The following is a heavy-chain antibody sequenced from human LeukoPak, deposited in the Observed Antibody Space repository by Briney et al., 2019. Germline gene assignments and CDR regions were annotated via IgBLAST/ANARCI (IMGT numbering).Heavy chain of an antibody. J-gene: IGHJ4*02. CDR2: ISYDGSNK. D-gene: IGHD3-3*01. CDR3: ARTPERTIFGVVGYFDY. Sequence: GGSLRLSCAASGFTFSSYAMHWVRQAPGKGLEWVAVISYDGSNKYYADSVKGRFTISRDNSKNTLYLQMNSLRAEDTAVYYCARTPERTIFGVVGYFDYWGQGTLVTVSS. V-gene: IGHV3-30-3*01. CDR1: GFTFSSYA.